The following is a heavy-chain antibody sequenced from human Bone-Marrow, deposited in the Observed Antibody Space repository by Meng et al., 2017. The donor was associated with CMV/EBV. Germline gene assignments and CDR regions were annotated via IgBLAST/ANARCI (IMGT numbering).Heavy chain of an antibody. V-gene: IGHV1-69*10. D-gene: IGHD3-3*02. Sequence: KASGGIFSSYAISWVRQAPGQGLEWMGGIIPILGIANYAQKFQGRVTITADKSMSTAYMELSSLRSEDTAVYYCARDIRRGEIKYFQHWGQGTLVTVSS. J-gene: IGHJ1*01. CDR3: ARDIRRGEIKYFQH. CDR2: IIPILGIA. CDR1: GGIFSSYA.